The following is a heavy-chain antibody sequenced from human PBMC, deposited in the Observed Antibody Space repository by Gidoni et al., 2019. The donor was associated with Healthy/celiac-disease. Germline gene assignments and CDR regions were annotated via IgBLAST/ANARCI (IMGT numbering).Heavy chain of an antibody. CDR2: IGTAGDT. J-gene: IGHJ3*02. Sequence: EVQLVESGGGLVQPGGSLRLSCAASGFPFSSYDMHWVRQATGKGLEWVSAIGTAGDTYYPGSVKGRFTISRENAKNSLYLQMNSLRAGDTAVYYCARGGFSYGGNSVNPEGAFDIWGQGTMVTVSS. V-gene: IGHV3-13*01. CDR3: ARGGFSYGGNSVNPEGAFDI. CDR1: GFPFSSYD. D-gene: IGHD4-17*01.